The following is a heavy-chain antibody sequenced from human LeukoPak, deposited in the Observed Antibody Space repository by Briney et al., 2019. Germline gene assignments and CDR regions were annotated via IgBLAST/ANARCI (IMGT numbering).Heavy chain of an antibody. V-gene: IGHV4-59*01. J-gene: IGHJ4*02. CDR1: GGSISNYY. CDR2: INKSKTT. CDR3: AWGVGYGDGFDY. Sequence: SETLSLTCTVSGGSISNYYWSWIRQAPGKGLEWICFINKSKTTSYSPSLQSRVTISVDTYKSQFSLKMSSVTAGDTDVYYCAWGVGYGDGFDYWGQGTLVIVSS. D-gene: IGHD5-18*01.